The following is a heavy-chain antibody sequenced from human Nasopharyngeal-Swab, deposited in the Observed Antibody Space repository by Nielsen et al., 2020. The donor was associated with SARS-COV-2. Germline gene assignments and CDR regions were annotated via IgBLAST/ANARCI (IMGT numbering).Heavy chain of an antibody. D-gene: IGHD5-24*01. CDR2: INPNSGGT. CDR3: ARIGSWGWGYNTEGYFQH. Sequence: ASVKVSCKASGYTFTGYYMHWVRQAPGQGLEWMGRINPNSGGTNYAQKFQGRVTMTRDTSISTAYMELSRLRSDETAVYYGARIGSWGWGYNTEGYFQHWGQGTLVTVSS. J-gene: IGHJ1*01. CDR1: GYTFTGYY. V-gene: IGHV1-2*06.